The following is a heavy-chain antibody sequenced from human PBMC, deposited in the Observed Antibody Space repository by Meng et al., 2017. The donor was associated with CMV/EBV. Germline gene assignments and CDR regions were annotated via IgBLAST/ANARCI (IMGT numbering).Heavy chain of an antibody. Sequence: GNFSSYAISWVRQATGQGLEWMGGIIPILGIANYAQKSQGRVTITADKSTSTAYMELSSLRSEDTAVYYCARDLGYCSSTSCSFDYWGQGTLVTVSS. V-gene: IGHV1-69*10. D-gene: IGHD2-2*03. CDR3: ARDLGYCSSTSCSFDY. CDR1: GNFSSYA. J-gene: IGHJ4*02. CDR2: IIPILGIA.